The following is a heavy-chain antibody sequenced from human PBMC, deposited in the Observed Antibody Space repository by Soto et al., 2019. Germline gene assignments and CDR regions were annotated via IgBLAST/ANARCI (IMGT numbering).Heavy chain of an antibody. J-gene: IGHJ4*02. CDR2: IVPMFGTS. D-gene: IGHD3-3*01. V-gene: IGHV1-69*06. CDR3: NRGSEYDFWSGYL. CDR1: GGTSTRYA. Sequence: QERLVQSGAEVMKPGSSVKVSCKVTGGTSTRYAINWVRQAPGQGLEWMGGIVPMFGTSKYAQKFQGRVTITADTSTNIAYMELRSLRSEDTAVYYCNRGSEYDFWSGYLWGQGTLVSVSP.